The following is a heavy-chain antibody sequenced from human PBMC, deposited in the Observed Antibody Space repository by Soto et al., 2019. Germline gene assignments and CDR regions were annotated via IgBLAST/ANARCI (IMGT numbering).Heavy chain of an antibody. CDR1: GGTFSSYA. D-gene: IGHD2-15*01. CDR2: IIPIFGTA. Sequence: QVQLVQSGAEVKKPGSSVKVSCKASGGTFSSYAISWVRQAPGQGLEWMGGIIPIFGTANYAQKFQGRVTITADESTSTAYMELSSLRSEDTAVYYCAREGGYCSGGSCSSPNWFDPWGQGTLVTVSS. J-gene: IGHJ5*02. CDR3: AREGGYCSGGSCSSPNWFDP. V-gene: IGHV1-69*01.